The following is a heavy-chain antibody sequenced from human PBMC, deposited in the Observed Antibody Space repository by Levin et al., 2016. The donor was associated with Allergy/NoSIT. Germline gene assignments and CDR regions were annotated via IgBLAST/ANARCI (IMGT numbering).Heavy chain of an antibody. J-gene: IGHJ4*02. CDR2: IDPSDSYT. V-gene: IGHV5-10-1*01. Sequence: VRQMPGKGLEWMGRIDPSDSYTNYSPSFQGHVTISADKSISTAYLQWSSLKASDTAMYYCARGAPNVADRYWGQGTLVTVSS. CDR3: ARGAPNVADRY.